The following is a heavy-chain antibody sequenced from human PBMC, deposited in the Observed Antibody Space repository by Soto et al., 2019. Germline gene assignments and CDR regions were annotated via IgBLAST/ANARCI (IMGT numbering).Heavy chain of an antibody. Sequence: GGSLRLSCTASGFTFGDYAMSWFRQAPGKGLEWVGFIRSKAYGGTTEYAASVKGRLTISRDDSKSIAYLQMNSLKTEETAVYYCTRLSPPRGSSGWIDAFDIWGQGTMVTVSS. CDR1: GFTFGDYA. CDR2: IRSKAYGGTT. V-gene: IGHV3-49*03. CDR3: TRLSPPRGSSGWIDAFDI. J-gene: IGHJ3*02. D-gene: IGHD6-19*01.